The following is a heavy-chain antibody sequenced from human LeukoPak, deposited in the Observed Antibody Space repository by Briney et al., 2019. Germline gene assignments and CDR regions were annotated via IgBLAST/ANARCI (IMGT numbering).Heavy chain of an antibody. Sequence: ASVKVSCKASGYTFTGYYMHWVRQAPGQGLEWMGWINPNSGGTNYAQKFQGRVTMTRDTSISTAYMELSRLRSDDTAVYYCARGYEPAAIPWYYYYYMDVWGKGTTVTVSS. J-gene: IGHJ6*03. V-gene: IGHV1-2*02. CDR2: INPNSGGT. D-gene: IGHD2-2*02. CDR1: GYTFTGYY. CDR3: ARGYEPAAIPWYYYYYMDV.